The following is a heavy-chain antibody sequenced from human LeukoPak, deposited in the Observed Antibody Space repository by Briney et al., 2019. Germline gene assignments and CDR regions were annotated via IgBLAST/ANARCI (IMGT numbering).Heavy chain of an antibody. Sequence: ASVKVSCRASGYSFSSYGISWVRQAPGQGLEWMGWINGHNDDTNYAQKLQGRVTMTTDTSTSTAYMELRSLRSDDTAVYYCAKSPFMVRGVITRKSFDYWGQGTLVTVSS. V-gene: IGHV1-18*01. J-gene: IGHJ4*02. CDR1: GYSFSSYG. CDR3: AKSPFMVRGVITRKSFDY. CDR2: INGHNDDT. D-gene: IGHD3-10*01.